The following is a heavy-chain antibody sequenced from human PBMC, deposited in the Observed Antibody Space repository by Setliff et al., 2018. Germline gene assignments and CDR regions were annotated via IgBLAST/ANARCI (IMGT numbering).Heavy chain of an antibody. Sequence: GGSLRLSCAASGFTFSDYSMNWVRQAPGKGLQWVSYISSASRTIHYADSFKGRFSISRENAINSLYLQMNSLRADDTAVYYCARQRYYDTTGKAFDIWGQGTIVTVSS. J-gene: IGHJ3*02. D-gene: IGHD3-22*01. CDR3: ARQRYYDTTGKAFDI. CDR1: GFTFSDYS. CDR2: ISSASRTI. V-gene: IGHV3-48*04.